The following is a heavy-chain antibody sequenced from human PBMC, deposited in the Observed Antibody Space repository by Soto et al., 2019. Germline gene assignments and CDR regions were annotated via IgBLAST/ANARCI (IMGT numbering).Heavy chain of an antibody. CDR1: GYTFINFD. Sequence: ASVKVSCKASGYTFINFDISWVRQAAGQGLEWLGWMNPGSGKTGYASKFQGRVAMTRDASTGTSHLELSSLTSDDTAVYYCARMASAGTLNWFGPCRQRTLFPAS. J-gene: IGHJ5*02. CDR3: ARMASAGTLNWFGP. D-gene: IGHD6-13*01. CDR2: MNPGSGKT. V-gene: IGHV1-8*02.